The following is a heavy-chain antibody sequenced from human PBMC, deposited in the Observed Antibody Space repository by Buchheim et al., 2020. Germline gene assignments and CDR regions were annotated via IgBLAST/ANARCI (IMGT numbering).Heavy chain of an antibody. V-gene: IGHV3-74*02. CDR3: AKYGSS. Sequence: EVQLVESGGDLIQPGGSLRLSCAASGFTFSSSWMHWVRQAPGKGLVWVSSIKSDGSRTTYADSVKGRFTISRDNAKNTLSLQMSVLRVEDTAVYFCAKYGSSWGEGAL. D-gene: IGHD6-6*01. CDR1: GFTFSSSW. J-gene: IGHJ5*02. CDR2: IKSDGSRT.